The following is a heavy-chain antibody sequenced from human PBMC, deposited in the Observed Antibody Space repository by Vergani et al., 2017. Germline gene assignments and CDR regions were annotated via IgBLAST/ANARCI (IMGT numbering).Heavy chain of an antibody. D-gene: IGHD6-13*01. J-gene: IGHJ4*02. V-gene: IGHV3-9*01. CDR1: GFTFDDYA. CDR3: AKASNARIAAALDY. Sequence: EVQLLESGGGLVQPGGSLRLSCAASGFTFDDYAMHWVRQAPGKGLEWVSGISWNSGSIGYADSVKGRFTISRDNAKNSLYLQMNSLRAEDTALYYCAKASNARIAAALDYWGQGTLVTVSS. CDR2: ISWNSGSI.